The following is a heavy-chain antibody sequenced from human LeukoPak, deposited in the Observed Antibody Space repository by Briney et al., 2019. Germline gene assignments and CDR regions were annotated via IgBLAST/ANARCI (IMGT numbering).Heavy chain of an antibody. CDR2: IHNSGST. CDR3: ARSSGYMSY. CDR1: HYPISSNYY. V-gene: IGHV4-38-2*02. D-gene: IGHD3-22*01. Sequence: SETLSPTCTVSHYPISSNYYWGWTRQPPGRGLEWIGSIHNSGSTYYNPSRKSRVTISVDTSKNQFSLKLTSVTAADTAVYYCARSSGYMSYWGQGTLVTVSS. J-gene: IGHJ4*02.